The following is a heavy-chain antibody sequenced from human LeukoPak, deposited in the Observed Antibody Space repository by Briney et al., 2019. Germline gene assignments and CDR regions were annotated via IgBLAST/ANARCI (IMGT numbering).Heavy chain of an antibody. Sequence: ETLSLTCAVYGGSFSGYYWSWIRQPPGKGLEWIGEINHSGSTNYNPSLKSRVTISVDTSKNQFSLKLSSVIAADTAVYYCARGPPSYDRRARGAFDIWGQGTMVTVSS. CDR2: INHSGST. V-gene: IGHV4-34*01. D-gene: IGHD3-22*01. J-gene: IGHJ3*02. CDR1: GGSFSGYY. CDR3: ARGPPSYDRRARGAFDI.